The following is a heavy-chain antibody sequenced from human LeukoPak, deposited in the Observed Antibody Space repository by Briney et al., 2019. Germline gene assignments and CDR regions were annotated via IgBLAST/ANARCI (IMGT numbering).Heavy chain of an antibody. CDR3: AKAFNPRSGSPPGPEY. Sequence: ASVKVSCKASGYTFTTSDINWVRQATGQGLEWMGWMNPNTGNTGYAQRFQGRVTMTRDTSISTAYMELSSLRSEDTAVYYCAKAFNPRSGSPPGPEYWGQGTLVTVSS. CDR1: GYTFTTSD. J-gene: IGHJ4*02. V-gene: IGHV1-8*01. D-gene: IGHD3-10*01. CDR2: MNPNTGNT.